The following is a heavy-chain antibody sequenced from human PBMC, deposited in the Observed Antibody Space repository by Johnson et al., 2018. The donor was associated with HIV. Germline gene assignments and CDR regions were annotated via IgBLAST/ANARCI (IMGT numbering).Heavy chain of an antibody. CDR3: ARVRIIYSSSSHAFDI. CDR1: GFTFSSYT. D-gene: IGHD6-6*01. CDR2: ISYDGSNK. V-gene: IGHV3-30-3*01. J-gene: IGHJ3*02. Sequence: LVESGGGVVQPGRSLRLSCVASGFTFSSYTMHWVRQAPGKGLEWVAVISYDGSNKYYADSVKGRFTISRDNSKNTLYLQMSSLRVEDTAVYCCARVRIIYSSSSHAFDIWGQGTMVTVSS.